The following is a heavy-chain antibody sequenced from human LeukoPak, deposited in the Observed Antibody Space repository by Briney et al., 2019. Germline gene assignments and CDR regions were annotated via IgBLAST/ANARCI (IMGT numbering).Heavy chain of an antibody. CDR2: INPSGGST. V-gene: IGHV1-46*01. J-gene: IGHJ4*02. CDR3: ARAPGRGNSGGVEDY. Sequence: ASVKVSCKASGYTFTSYYMHWVRQAPGQGLEWMGIINPSGGSTSYAQKFQGRVTMTRDTSTSTVYMELSSLRSEDTAVYYCARAPGRGNSGGVEDYWGQGTLVTVSS. D-gene: IGHD4-23*01. CDR1: GYTFTSYY.